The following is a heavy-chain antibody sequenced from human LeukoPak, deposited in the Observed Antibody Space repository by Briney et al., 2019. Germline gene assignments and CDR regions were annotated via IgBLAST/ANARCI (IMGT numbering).Heavy chain of an antibody. CDR3: ARGITIVRGRFDDYYYHYMDV. J-gene: IGHJ6*03. V-gene: IGHV1-2*06. Sequence: ASVKVSCKASGYTLTGYYMHWVRQAPGQGLEWMGRINPNSGGTNYAQKFQGRVTMTRDTSISTAYMELSRLRSDDTAVYYCARGITIVRGRFDDYYYHYMDVWGKGTTVTVSS. D-gene: IGHD3-10*01. CDR2: INPNSGGT. CDR1: GYTLTGYY.